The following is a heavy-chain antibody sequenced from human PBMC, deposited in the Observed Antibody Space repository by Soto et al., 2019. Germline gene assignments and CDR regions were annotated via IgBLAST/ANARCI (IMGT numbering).Heavy chain of an antibody. D-gene: IGHD2-15*01. V-gene: IGHV4-59*01. CDR3: ARISGYYYYGMXV. CDR1: GGSIRSYY. J-gene: IGHJ6*02. Sequence: SETLALTCTVSGGSIRSYYWSWIRQSPGKGLEWIGYIYYNGNTNYNPSLKSRVTISVDTSKNQFSLKLSSVTAADTAVYYCARISGYYYYGMXVWGQGTTVXVSS. CDR2: IYYNGNT.